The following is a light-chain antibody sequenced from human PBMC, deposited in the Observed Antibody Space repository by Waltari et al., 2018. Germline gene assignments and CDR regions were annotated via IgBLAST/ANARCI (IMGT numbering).Light chain of an antibody. J-gene: IGLJ2*01. CDR2: EVT. Sequence: QSALTQPPSASGSPGQSVAISCTGTSSDVGDYVSWYQQHPGKAPKLMISEVTKRPSGVPARFSGSKSGSTASLTVSGLQAEDEADYYCSSYAGNNNLVFGGGTKLTVL. CDR3: SSYAGNNNLV. V-gene: IGLV2-8*01. CDR1: SSDVGDY.